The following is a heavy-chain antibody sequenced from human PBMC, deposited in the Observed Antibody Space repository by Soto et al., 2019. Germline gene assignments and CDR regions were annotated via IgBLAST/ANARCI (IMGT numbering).Heavy chain of an antibody. J-gene: IGHJ4*02. D-gene: IGHD2-2*01. V-gene: IGHV4-39*01. Sequence: QLQLQESGPGLVKPSETLSLTCTVSGGSISSSSYYWGWIRQPPGKGLEWIGSIYYSGSTYYNPSLKSRVTISVDTSKNQFSLKLSSVTAADTAVYYCARLSLYCSSTRCYYFDYWGQGTLVTVSS. CDR1: GGSISSSSYY. CDR2: IYYSGST. CDR3: ARLSLYCSSTRCYYFDY.